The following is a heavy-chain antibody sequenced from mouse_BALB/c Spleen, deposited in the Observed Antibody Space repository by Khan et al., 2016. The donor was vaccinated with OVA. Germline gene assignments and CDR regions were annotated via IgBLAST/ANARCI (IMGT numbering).Heavy chain of an antibody. J-gene: IGHJ1*01. V-gene: IGHV1-9*01. CDR1: GYTFSNSC. CDR3: ARYTNHWYVDV. D-gene: IGHD1-1*01. Sequence: QVQLKQSGAELMKPGASVKISCKATGYTFSNSCIEWVKQRPGHGLEWIGEILPGSGSSNYNEKFKGKATFTADTTSNTAYMQLSSLTSEDSAVYYCARYTNHWYVDVWGAGTTVTVSS. CDR2: ILPGSGSS.